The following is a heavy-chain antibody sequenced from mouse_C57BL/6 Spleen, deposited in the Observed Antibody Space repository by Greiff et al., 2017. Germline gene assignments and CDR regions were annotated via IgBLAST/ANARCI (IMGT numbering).Heavy chain of an antibody. D-gene: IGHD1-1*01. CDR2: INSNYGTT. CDR3: ARGGTTVADYVYY. V-gene: IGHV1-39*01. Sequence: VQLQQSGPELVKPGASVKISCKASGYSFTDYNMNWVKQSKGKSLEWIGVINSNYGTTSYNQKFKGKATLTVDQSSSTAYMQRNSLTSEDSAVYYCARGGTTVADYVYYWGQGTTLTVSS. CDR1: GYSFTDYN. J-gene: IGHJ2*01.